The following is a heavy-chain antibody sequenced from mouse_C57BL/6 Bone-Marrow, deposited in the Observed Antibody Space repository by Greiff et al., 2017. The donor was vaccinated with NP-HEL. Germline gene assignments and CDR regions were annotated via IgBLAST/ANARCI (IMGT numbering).Heavy chain of an antibody. D-gene: IGHD2-2*01. CDR1: GFNIKDDY. CDR2: IDPENGDT. V-gene: IGHV14-4*01. Sequence: EVQLVESGAELVRPGASVKLSCTASGFNIKDDYMHWVKQRPEQGLEWIGWIDPENGDTEYASKFQGKATITADTSSNTAYLQLSSLTSEDTAVYYCTYGYDGAWFAYWGQGTLVTVSA. CDR3: TYGYDGAWFAY. J-gene: IGHJ3*01.